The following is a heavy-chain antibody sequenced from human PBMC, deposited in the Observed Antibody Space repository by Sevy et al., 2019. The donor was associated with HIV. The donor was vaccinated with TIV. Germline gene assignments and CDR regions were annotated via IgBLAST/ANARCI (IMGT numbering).Heavy chain of an antibody. CDR2: ISGSGGST. Sequence: GGSLRLYCAASGFTFSSYAMSWVRQAPGKGLEWVSAISGSGGSTYYADSVKGRFTISRDNSKNTLYLQMNSLRAEDTAVYYCAKARAGYCSSTSCPNWFDPWGQGTLVTVSS. CDR3: AKARAGYCSSTSCPNWFDP. J-gene: IGHJ5*02. D-gene: IGHD2-2*03. V-gene: IGHV3-23*01. CDR1: GFTFSSYA.